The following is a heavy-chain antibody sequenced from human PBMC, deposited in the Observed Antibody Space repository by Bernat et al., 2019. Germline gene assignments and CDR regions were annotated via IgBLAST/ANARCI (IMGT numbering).Heavy chain of an antibody. CDR1: GYTFTNHD. CDR2: MNTDSGRT. D-gene: IGHD2-2*01. CDR3: ARRSSSWRFDY. V-gene: IGHV1-8*01. Sequence: QVQLVQSGAEVKKPGAPVRVSCKASGYTFTNHDINWVRLAAGQGLEWMGWMNTDSGRTGYAQKFQGRVTMTRDTSISSAYLEVSSLRSEDTTVYYCARRSSSWRFDYWGQGTLVTVSS. J-gene: IGHJ4*02.